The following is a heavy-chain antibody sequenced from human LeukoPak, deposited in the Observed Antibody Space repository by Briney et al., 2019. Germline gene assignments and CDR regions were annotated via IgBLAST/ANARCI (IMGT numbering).Heavy chain of an antibody. J-gene: IGHJ4*02. CDR3: ARDRFSESGGLLPY. Sequence: GESLRLPCEASGFTFSSYPMTWVRQAPGKGLEWVAVIWYDGSNKYYADSVKGRFTISRDNSKNTLYLQMNSLRAEDTAVYYCARDRFSESGGLLPYWGQGTLVTVSS. CDR1: GFTFSSYP. D-gene: IGHD1-26*01. V-gene: IGHV3-33*08. CDR2: IWYDGSNK.